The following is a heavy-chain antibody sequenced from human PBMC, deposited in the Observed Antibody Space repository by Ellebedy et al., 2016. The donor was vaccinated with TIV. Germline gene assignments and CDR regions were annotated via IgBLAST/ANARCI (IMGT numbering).Heavy chain of an antibody. D-gene: IGHD3/OR15-3a*01. Sequence: PGGSLRLSCAASGFIFSDYVMAWVRQVPGKGLAWVSAMAEYDGRTFYADSVRGRFTISRDNSVNTLFLHLHSLRAEDTDIYYCTKRAEDWGFFDYWGQGTLVTVSS. CDR2: MAEYDGRT. J-gene: IGHJ4*02. CDR3: TKRAEDWGFFDY. CDR1: GFIFSDYV. V-gene: IGHV3-23*01.